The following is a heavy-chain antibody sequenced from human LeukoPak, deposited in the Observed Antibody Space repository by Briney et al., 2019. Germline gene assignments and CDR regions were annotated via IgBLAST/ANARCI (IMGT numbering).Heavy chain of an antibody. CDR3: AREGNGSGWYDAFDI. CDR1: GGTFSSYA. CDR2: ISAYNGNT. V-gene: IGHV1-18*01. Sequence: ASVEVSCKASGGTFSSYAISWVRQAPRQGLEWMGWISAYNGNTNYAQKLQGRVTMTTDTSTSTAYMELRSLRSDDTAVYYCAREGNGSGWYDAFDIWGQGTMVTVSS. J-gene: IGHJ3*02. D-gene: IGHD6-19*01.